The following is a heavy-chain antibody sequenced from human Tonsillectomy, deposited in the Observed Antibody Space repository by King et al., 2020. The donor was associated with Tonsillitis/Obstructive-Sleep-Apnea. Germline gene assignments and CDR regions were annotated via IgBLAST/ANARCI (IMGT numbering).Heavy chain of an antibody. CDR2: INWNGGST. J-gene: IGHJ6*03. V-gene: IGHV3-20*04. D-gene: IGHD3-16*01. CDR1: GFTFDDYG. CDR3: ARDPGLGYYYMDV. Sequence: VQLVESGGGVVRPGGSLRLSCVASGFTFDDYGMRGVRQAPGKGLELVSGINWNGGSTGYGDSVKGRFTMSRDNAKNSLYLQMNSLRAEDTALYYCARDPGLGYYYMDVWGKGTTVTVPS.